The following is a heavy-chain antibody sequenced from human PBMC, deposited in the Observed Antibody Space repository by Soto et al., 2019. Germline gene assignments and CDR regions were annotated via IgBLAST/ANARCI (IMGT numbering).Heavy chain of an antibody. D-gene: IGHD4-17*01. Sequence: QITLKESGPTLVRPAQPLTLTCDFSGFSLSTYHMGVAWIRQPPGKALEWLALIYWDDDKRYSPSLKDRLAISQDTSSNQVVLTITTMDPGDTATYFCAHAGDYDLLTFDHWGPGTLVTVSS. J-gene: IGHJ4*02. V-gene: IGHV2-5*02. CDR2: IYWDDDK. CDR3: AHAGDYDLLTFDH. CDR1: GFSLSTYHMG.